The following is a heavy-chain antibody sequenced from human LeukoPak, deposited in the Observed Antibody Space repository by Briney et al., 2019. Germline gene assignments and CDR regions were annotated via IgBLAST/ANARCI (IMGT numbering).Heavy chain of an antibody. CDR1: GFIFSSYG. V-gene: IGHV3-30*02. CDR2: IRYDADNK. CDR3: AKDLTGTYCLDY. Sequence: GGSLRLSCAASGFIFSSYGMHWVRQAPGKGLEWVAFIRYDADNKYYADSVKGRFTISRANSKNTLYLQMNSLRAEDTAVYNCAKDLTGTYCLDYWGQGTLVTVSS. J-gene: IGHJ4*02. D-gene: IGHD1-1*01.